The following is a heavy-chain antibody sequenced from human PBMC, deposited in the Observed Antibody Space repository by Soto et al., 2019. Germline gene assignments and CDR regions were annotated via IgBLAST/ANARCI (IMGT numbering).Heavy chain of an antibody. V-gene: IGHV3-23*01. Sequence: EVQLLESGGGFVQPGGSLRLSCAATGFTFSVYAMTWVRQAPGKGLEWVSAVTATGGSTYSADSVKGRFTISRDNPKNTLFLQMNSLRAEDTAVYYCASLGVGDWANYYYYYGMDVWGQGTTVTVSS. CDR1: GFTFSVYA. D-gene: IGHD2-21*02. CDR3: ASLGVGDWANYYYYYGMDV. CDR2: VTATGGST. J-gene: IGHJ6*02.